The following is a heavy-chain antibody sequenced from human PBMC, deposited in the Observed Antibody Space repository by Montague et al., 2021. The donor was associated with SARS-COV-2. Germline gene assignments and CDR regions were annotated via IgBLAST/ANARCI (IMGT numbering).Heavy chain of an antibody. CDR3: ARDRDWDDWCGMDV. V-gene: IGHV3-48*03. J-gene: IGHJ6*02. CDR2: ISISCGGSTK. CDR1: GFIFSSYE. D-gene: IGHD2-21*01. Sequence: SLRLSCSASGFIFSSYEMNWVRQAPGKGLEWISYISISCGGSTKHYTDSVKGRFTISRDNAKNSLYLQMNSLRVEDTAIYYCARDRDWDDWCGMDVWGQGTTVTVSS.